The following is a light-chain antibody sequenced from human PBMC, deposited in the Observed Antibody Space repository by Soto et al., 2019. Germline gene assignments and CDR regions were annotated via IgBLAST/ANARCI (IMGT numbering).Light chain of an antibody. CDR1: QSINTW. Sequence: DIQMTQSPSTVSASVGDRVTITCRASQSINTWLAWYQQKPGKAPRVLIYDASSLQSGVPSRFSGSGSGTECTLTISSLEPDDFATYYCQQYDGHFGQGTKLEIK. CDR3: QQYDGH. CDR2: DAS. J-gene: IGKJ2*01. V-gene: IGKV1-5*01.